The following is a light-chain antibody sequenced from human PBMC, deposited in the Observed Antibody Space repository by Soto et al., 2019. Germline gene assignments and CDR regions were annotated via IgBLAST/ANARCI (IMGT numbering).Light chain of an antibody. CDR3: SSSSSTSVVL. CDR2: AVS. V-gene: IGLV2-14*03. CDR1: SGGTHNSSY. Sequence: QSALTQPASVSGSPGQSITISCTGTSGGTHNSSYISWYQQHPGKVPKLIIYAVSNRPSGISLRFSGSKSGHTASLTISGLQAEDEADYYCSSSSSTSVVLFGGGTQLTVL. J-gene: IGLJ7*01.